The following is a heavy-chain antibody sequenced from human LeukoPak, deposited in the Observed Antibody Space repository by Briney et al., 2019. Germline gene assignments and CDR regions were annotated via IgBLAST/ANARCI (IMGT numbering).Heavy chain of an antibody. CDR3: ARYGTRYREFDY. D-gene: IGHD1-1*01. Sequence: GRSLRLSCAASGFTFNTYTMHWVRQAPGKGLEWVALISYDGSNKYFADSVRGRFTISRDNSMDTLYLQMNSLRAEDTAVYYCARYGTRYREFDYWGQGTLVTVSS. J-gene: IGHJ4*02. CDR2: ISYDGSNK. CDR1: GFTFNTYT. V-gene: IGHV3-30*04.